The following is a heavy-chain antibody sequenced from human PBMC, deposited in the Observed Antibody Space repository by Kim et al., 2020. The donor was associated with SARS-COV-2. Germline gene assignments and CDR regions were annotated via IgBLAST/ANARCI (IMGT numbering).Heavy chain of an antibody. CDR2: INPNSGGT. Sequence: ASVKVSCKASGYTFTGYYMHWVRQAPGQGLEWMGWINPNSGGTNYAQKFQGRVTMTRDTSISTAYMELSRLRSDDTAVYYCAILTHIKNIAVAAVSTMEVYGMDVWGQGTTVTVSS. CDR3: AILTHIKNIAVAAVSTMEVYGMDV. CDR1: GYTFTGYY. D-gene: IGHD6-19*01. J-gene: IGHJ6*02. V-gene: IGHV1-2*02.